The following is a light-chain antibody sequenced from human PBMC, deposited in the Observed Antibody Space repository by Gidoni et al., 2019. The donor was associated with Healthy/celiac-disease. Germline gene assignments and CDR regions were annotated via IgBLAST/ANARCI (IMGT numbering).Light chain of an antibody. V-gene: IGKV3-20*01. J-gene: IGKJ4*01. CDR1: QSVSSSY. CDR2: GAS. CDR3: QQYGSSPV. Sequence: EIVLTQSPGTLSLSPGERATLSCRASQSVSSSYLAWYQPKPGQAPRLLLYGASSSATGIPDRFSGSGSGTDFTLTIIRLEPEDFAVYYCQQYGSSPVFGGGTKVEIK.